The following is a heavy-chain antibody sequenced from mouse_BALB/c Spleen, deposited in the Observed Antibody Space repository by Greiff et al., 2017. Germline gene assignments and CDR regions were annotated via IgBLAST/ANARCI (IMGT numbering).Heavy chain of an antibody. CDR3: ARAYYRYDGGFDY. Sequence: EVMLVESGGGLVQPGGSLKLSCAASGFTFSSYGMSWVRQTPDKRLELVATINSNGGSTYYPDSVKGRFTISRDNAKNTLYLQMSSLKSEDTAMYYCARAYYRYDGGFDYWGQGTTLTVSS. V-gene: IGHV5-6-3*01. D-gene: IGHD2-14*01. J-gene: IGHJ2*01. CDR2: INSNGGST. CDR1: GFTFSSYG.